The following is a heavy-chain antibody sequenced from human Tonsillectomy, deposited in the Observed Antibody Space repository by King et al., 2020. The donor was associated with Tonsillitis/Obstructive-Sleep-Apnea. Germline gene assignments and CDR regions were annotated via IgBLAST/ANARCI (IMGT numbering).Heavy chain of an antibody. CDR3: ARADYEYCSVGSCYSAPLN. CDR2: IYSGGST. V-gene: IGHV3-53*01. J-gene: IGHJ4*02. Sequence: VQLVESGGGLIQPGGSLRLSCAASGFTVSSNYMSWVRQAPGKGLEWVSVIYSGGSTYYADSVKGRFTISRDNSKNTLYIQMNSLRAEDTAVYYCARADYEYCSVGSCYSAPLNWGQGPLVTVSS. CDR1: GFTVSSNY. D-gene: IGHD2-15*01.